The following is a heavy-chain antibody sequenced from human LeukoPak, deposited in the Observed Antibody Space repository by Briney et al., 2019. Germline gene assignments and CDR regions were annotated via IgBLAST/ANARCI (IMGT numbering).Heavy chain of an antibody. CDR2: ISGDSSTI. V-gene: IGHV3-48*02. CDR1: GFTFSSYT. J-gene: IGHJ4*02. CDR3: AREGGFDC. Sequence: SGGSLRLSCAASGFTFSSYTMNWVRQAPGKGLEWVSYISGDSSTIYYADSVKGRFTISRDNAKNSLYLQMSSLSDEDTAVYYCAREGGFDCWGQGTLVTVSS. D-gene: IGHD2-15*01.